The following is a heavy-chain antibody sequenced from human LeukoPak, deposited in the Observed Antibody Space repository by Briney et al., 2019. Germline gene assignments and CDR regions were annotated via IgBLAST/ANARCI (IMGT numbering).Heavy chain of an antibody. CDR3: AREVVVVPAATRRVGFDY. Sequence: GASVTVSCKASGYTFTSYGTSWVRQAPGQGLEWMGWISAYNGNTNYAQKLQGRVTMTTDTSTSTAYMELRSLRSDDTAVYYCAREVVVVPAATRRVGFDYWGQGTLVTVSS. J-gene: IGHJ4*02. CDR1: GYTFTSYG. D-gene: IGHD2-2*01. CDR2: ISAYNGNT. V-gene: IGHV1-18*01.